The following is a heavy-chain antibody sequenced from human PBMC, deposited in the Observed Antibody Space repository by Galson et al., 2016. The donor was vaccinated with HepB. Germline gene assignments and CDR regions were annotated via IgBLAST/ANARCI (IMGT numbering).Heavy chain of an antibody. CDR2: ISAYNDNT. CDR3: ARAPGGAANWFDP. D-gene: IGHD1-26*01. Sequence: SVKVSCKASGYTFTSYGINWVRQAPGQGLEWMGWISAYNDNTNYAQKLQGRVTMTTDTSTSAAYMELRSLRSDDTAVYYCARAPGGAANWFDPWGQGTLVTVSS. V-gene: IGHV1-18*01. CDR1: GYTFTSYG. J-gene: IGHJ5*02.